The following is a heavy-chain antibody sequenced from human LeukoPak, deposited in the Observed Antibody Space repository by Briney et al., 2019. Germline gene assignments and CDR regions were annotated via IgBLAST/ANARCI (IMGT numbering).Heavy chain of an antibody. Sequence: SVKVSCKASGGTFSSYAISWVRQAPGQGLEWMGRIIPIFGTANYAQKFQGRVTITTDESTITAYMELSSLRSEDTAVYYCAREWYVSSGYYREYYFDYWGQGTLVTVSS. CDR2: IIPIFGTA. D-gene: IGHD3-22*01. J-gene: IGHJ4*02. CDR1: GGTFSSYA. CDR3: AREWYVSSGYYREYYFDY. V-gene: IGHV1-69*05.